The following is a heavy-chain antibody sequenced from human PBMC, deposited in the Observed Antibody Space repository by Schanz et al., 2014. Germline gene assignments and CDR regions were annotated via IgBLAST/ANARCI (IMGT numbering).Heavy chain of an antibody. V-gene: IGHV3-66*01. CDR1: GFTVSSNY. Sequence: EVQLVESGGGLVQPGGSLRLSCAASGFTVSSNYMSWVRQAPGKGLEWVSITYSGGSTYYADSVKGRFTISRDNSKNTLDLQMNSLRAEDTAIYYCAKDLAAVGVFDYWGQGSLVTVSP. J-gene: IGHJ4*02. D-gene: IGHD6-13*01. CDR3: AKDLAAVGVFDY. CDR2: TYSGGST.